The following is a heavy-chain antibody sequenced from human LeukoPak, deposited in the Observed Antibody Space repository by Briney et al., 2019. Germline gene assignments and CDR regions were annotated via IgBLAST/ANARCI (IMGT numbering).Heavy chain of an antibody. CDR2: ISAYNGNT. J-gene: IGHJ5*02. CDR1: GYTFTSYG. V-gene: IGHV1-18*01. D-gene: IGHD3-10*01. Sequence: ASVKVSCKASGYTFTSYGISWVRQAPGQGLEWMGWISAYNGNTNYAQKLQGRVTMTTDTSTSTAYMELRSLRSDDTAVYYCARDRVLLWSTGGFDPWGQGTLVTVSS. CDR3: ARDRVLLWSTGGFDP.